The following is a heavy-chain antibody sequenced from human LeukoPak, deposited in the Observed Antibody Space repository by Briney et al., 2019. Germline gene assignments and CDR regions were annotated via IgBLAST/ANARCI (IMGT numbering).Heavy chain of an antibody. Sequence: GGSLRLSCAASGFSFSNYTMHWVRQAPGKGLEWVAVIWYDGSNKYYADSVKGRFTISRDNSKNTLYLQMNSLRAEDTAVYYCARDYYDSSALGYWGQGTLVTVSS. J-gene: IGHJ4*02. CDR3: ARDYYDSSALGY. D-gene: IGHD3-22*01. CDR1: GFSFSNYT. V-gene: IGHV3-33*08. CDR2: IWYDGSNK.